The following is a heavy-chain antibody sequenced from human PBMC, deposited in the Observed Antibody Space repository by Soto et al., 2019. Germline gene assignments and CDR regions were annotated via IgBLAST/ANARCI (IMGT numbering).Heavy chain of an antibody. V-gene: IGHV4-38-2*01. Sequence: XETLSLTCAVAGYSISSGLCWGWIRQPPGKGLEWIGTIYRGGITYYNPSLKSRVTISIDTSKNHFSLRLSSVTATDTAVYFCAIGNPDWFDHWGQGPLVTVSS. J-gene: IGHJ5*02. CDR1: GYSISSGLC. D-gene: IGHD1-1*01. CDR2: IYRGGIT. CDR3: AIGNPDWFDH.